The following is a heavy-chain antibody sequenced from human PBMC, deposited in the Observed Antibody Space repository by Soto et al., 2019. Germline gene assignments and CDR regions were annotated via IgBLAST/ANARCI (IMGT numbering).Heavy chain of an antibody. V-gene: IGHV3-7*01. Sequence: EVQLVESGGGLVQPGGSLRLSCAASGFTFSSYWMGWVRQAPGKGLEWVANIKQDGSEKYYVDSVKGRFTISRDNAKNSLYLQMNSLRAEDTAVYYCASDAYYDILTHDYWGQGTLVTVSS. CDR3: ASDAYYDILTHDY. J-gene: IGHJ4*02. D-gene: IGHD3-9*01. CDR1: GFTFSSYW. CDR2: IKQDGSEK.